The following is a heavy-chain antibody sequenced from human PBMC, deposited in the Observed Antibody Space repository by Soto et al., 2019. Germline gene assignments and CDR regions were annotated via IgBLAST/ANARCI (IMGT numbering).Heavy chain of an antibody. V-gene: IGHV3-23*01. CDR2: VSGSGGST. CDR1: GFTFSNYV. D-gene: IGHD1-20*01. CDR3: AKDAGYDWNPFDY. J-gene: IGHJ4*02. Sequence: GESLKISCAASGFTFSNYVMSWVRQAPGKGLEWVSTVSGSGGSTYYADSVKGQFTISRDNSKNTLYLQMNSLRAEDTALYYCAKDAGYDWNPFDYWGQGTMVTVSS.